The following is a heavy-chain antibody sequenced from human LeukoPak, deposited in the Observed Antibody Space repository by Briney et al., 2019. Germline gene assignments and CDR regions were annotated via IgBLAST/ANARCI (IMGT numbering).Heavy chain of an antibody. V-gene: IGHV5-51*01. CDR2: IYPGTSAT. CDR3: ARRGYDSRGYHFYFDY. D-gene: IGHD3-22*01. CDR1: GYSFTSYW. J-gene: IGHJ4*02. Sequence: GESLKISCKGSGYSFTSYWIGWVRQMPGKGLEWMGIIYPGTSATKYSPSFQGHVTVSADKSISTAYLQWSSLKASDTAMYYCARRGYDSRGYHFYFDYWGQGTLVTVSS.